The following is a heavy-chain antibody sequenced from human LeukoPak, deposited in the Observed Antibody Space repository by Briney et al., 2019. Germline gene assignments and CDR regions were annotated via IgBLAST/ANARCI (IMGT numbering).Heavy chain of an antibody. Sequence: GGSLRLSCAGSGFIFNSHWMTWVRQAPGMGLEWVGNIRQDGNGKFYGESVRGRFTISRDNAKNSLYLQLNSLRAEDTAIYYCARVRTEWYIDLWGRGTLVTVSP. CDR2: IRQDGNGK. CDR1: GFIFNSHW. CDR3: ARVRTEWYIDL. D-gene: IGHD2-8*02. V-gene: IGHV3-7*01. J-gene: IGHJ2*01.